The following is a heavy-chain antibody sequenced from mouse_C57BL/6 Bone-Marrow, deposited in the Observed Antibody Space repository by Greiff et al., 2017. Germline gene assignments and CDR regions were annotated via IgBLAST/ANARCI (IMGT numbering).Heavy chain of an antibody. J-gene: IGHJ3*01. CDR2: IRNKANGDTT. CDR3: TRSAITAPIAY. CDR1: GFTFTDYY. D-gene: IGHD1-3*01. V-gene: IGHV7-3*01. Sequence: EVKLQESGGGLVQPGGSLSLSCAASGFTFTDYYMSWVRQPPGKALEWLGFIRNKANGDTTEYSASVKGRFTISRDNSQIILFLQMNTLRAEDSASYYCTRSAITAPIAYWGQGTLVTVSA.